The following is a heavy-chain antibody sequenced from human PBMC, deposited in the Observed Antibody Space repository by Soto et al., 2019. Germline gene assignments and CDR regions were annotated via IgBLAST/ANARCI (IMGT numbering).Heavy chain of an antibody. J-gene: IGHJ6*02. CDR1: GGTFSSYT. V-gene: IGHV1-69*02. Sequence: QVQLVQSGAEVKKPGSSVKVSCKASGGTFSSYTISWVRQAPGQGLEWMGRIIPILGIANYAQKFQGRVTITSAKPTTTAYMKLSSMRSEDTAVYYCASTRPGGIAAALSSDYYYGMDVWGQGTTVTVSS. CDR3: ASTRPGGIAAALSSDYYYGMDV. CDR2: IIPILGIA. D-gene: IGHD6-13*01.